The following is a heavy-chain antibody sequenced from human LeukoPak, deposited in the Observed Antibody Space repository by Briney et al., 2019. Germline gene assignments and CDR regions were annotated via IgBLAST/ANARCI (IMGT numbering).Heavy chain of an antibody. CDR3: ARDTHDYGDYVDY. CDR2: IIPIFGTA. V-gene: IGHV1-69*13. J-gene: IGHJ4*02. Sequence: ASVKVSCKASGGAFSSYAISWVRQAPGQGLEWMGGIIPIFGTANYAQKFQGRVTITADESTSTAYMELSSLRSEDTAVYYCARDTHDYGDYVDYWGQGTLVTVSS. D-gene: IGHD4-17*01. CDR1: GGAFSSYA.